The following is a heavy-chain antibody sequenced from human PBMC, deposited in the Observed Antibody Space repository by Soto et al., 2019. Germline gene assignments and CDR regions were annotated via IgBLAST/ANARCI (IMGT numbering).Heavy chain of an antibody. CDR2: IYYTGST. J-gene: IGHJ4*02. Sequence: PSETLSLTCSVSGGSINNYEYYWTWIRQPPGEGLEWIGHIYYTGSTSYNPYLKSLVTRSLDTSKNQFSLKVNYVSAADTAVYYCARVRSNSPDFFDSWGQGTLVTVSS. V-gene: IGHV4-30-4*01. CDR1: GGSINNYEYY. CDR3: ARVRSNSPDFFDS. D-gene: IGHD1-1*01.